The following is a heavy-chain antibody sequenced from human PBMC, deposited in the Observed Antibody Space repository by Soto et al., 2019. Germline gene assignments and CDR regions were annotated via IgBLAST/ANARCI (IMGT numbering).Heavy chain of an antibody. Sequence: AGALRLSCAASGFTFSSYGMHWVRQAPGNGLECVACIWYDGSNKYYADSVKGRFTISRDNSKNTLYLQMNSLRAEDTAVYYCARDQDIVVVPAAFGLPTLKYYYYYGMDVWGQGPTVTVSS. J-gene: IGHJ6*02. CDR2: IWYDGSNK. CDR1: GFTFSSYG. V-gene: IGHV3-33*01. CDR3: ARDQDIVVVPAAFGLPTLKYYYYYGMDV. D-gene: IGHD2-2*01.